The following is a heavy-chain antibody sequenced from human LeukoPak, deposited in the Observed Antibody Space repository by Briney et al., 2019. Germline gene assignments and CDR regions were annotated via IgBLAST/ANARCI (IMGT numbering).Heavy chain of an antibody. CDR2: IYRGGNT. D-gene: IGHD2-8*01. Sequence: GGSLRLSCAASEFTVYNSYMSWVRQAPGQGLEWCSIIYRGGNTFYVDSVKARFTISRGKSKNPVYLQMNSLRAEGTAVYYCATRDRNNGVDYWGQGTQVTGSS. V-gene: IGHV3-53*01. J-gene: IGHJ4*02. CDR3: ATRDRNNGVDY. CDR1: EFTVYNSY.